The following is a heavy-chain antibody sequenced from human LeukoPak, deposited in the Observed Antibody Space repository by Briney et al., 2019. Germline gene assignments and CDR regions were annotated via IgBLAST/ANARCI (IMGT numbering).Heavy chain of an antibody. J-gene: IGHJ2*01. CDR2: IKPDGTER. V-gene: IGHV3-7*01. Sequence: GGSLRLSCAASGFVFSTYWVTWVRQAPGMGLEWVANIKPDGTERFYVDSVKGRFTISRDNAKNSLYLQMNSLGAEDTAVYYCARVRTEWYIDFWGRGTLVTVSA. CDR3: ARVRTEWYIDF. CDR1: GFVFSTYW. D-gene: IGHD2-8*02.